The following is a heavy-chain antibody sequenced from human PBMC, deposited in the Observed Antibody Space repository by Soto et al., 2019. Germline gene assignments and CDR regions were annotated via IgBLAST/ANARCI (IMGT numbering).Heavy chain of an antibody. Sequence: PSETLSLTCNVSGVSISNYYWTWVRQSPEKGLEWIGYMYYNGNINYNPSLKSRVTISIDTSKNQFSLTLKSVTAADTAVYYCASGGNWFDPWGQGVLVTVSS. V-gene: IGHV4-59*01. J-gene: IGHJ5*02. D-gene: IGHD3-16*01. CDR2: MYYNGNI. CDR1: GVSISNYY. CDR3: ASGGNWFDP.